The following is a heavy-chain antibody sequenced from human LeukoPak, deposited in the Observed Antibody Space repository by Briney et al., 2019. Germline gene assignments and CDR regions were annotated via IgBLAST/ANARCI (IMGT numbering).Heavy chain of an antibody. CDR1: GYTFTKYA. CDR2: INAGNGNT. Sequence: GASVKVSCTASGYTFTKYAIHWVRQAPGQRLEWMGWINAGNGNTKYSQKFQGRVTITRDTSASTAYMELSSLRSEDTAVYYCARSPFVVVTASNWFDPWGQGTLVTVSS. J-gene: IGHJ5*02. CDR3: ARSPFVVVTASNWFDP. D-gene: IGHD2-21*02. V-gene: IGHV1-3*01.